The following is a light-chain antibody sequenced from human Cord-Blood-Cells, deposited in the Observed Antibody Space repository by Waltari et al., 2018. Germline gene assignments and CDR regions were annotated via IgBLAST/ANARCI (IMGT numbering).Light chain of an antibody. V-gene: IGLV2-14*01. CDR2: EVS. J-gene: IGLJ1*01. Sequence: QSALTQPASVSGSPGQSIPITCTGTSSAVGGYNSVSWYQQHPGKAPKLMIYEVSNRPSGVSNRFSGSKSGNTASLTISGLQAEDEADYYCSSYTSSSLYVFGTGTKVTVL. CDR1: SSAVGGYNS. CDR3: SSYTSSSLYV.